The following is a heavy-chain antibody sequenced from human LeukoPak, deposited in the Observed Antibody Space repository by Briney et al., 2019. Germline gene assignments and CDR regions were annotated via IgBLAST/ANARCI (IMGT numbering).Heavy chain of an antibody. J-gene: IGHJ2*01. D-gene: IGHD4-17*01. CDR3: AKDRWATVTTYWYFDL. CDR2: ISSSSSYT. Sequence: PGGSLRLSCAASGFTFSSYTMNWVRQAPGKGLEWVSSISSSSSYTYYADSVKGRFTISRDNPQKTLYLQMNSLRAEDTAVYYCAKDRWATVTTYWYFDLWGRGTLVTVSS. V-gene: IGHV3-21*04. CDR1: GFTFSSYT.